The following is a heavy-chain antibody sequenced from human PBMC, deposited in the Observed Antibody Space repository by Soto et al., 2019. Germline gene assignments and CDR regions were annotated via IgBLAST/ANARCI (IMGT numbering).Heavy chain of an antibody. D-gene: IGHD7-27*01. Sequence: GGSLRLSCAASGFSFSISPMHWVRQAPGKGPEWVALISYDGTNKFYADSVKGRFTISRDNSKSTLYLQADSLRPEDAAVYYCARDPKTSGGQHWAFNYFDSWGQGTLVTVSS. V-gene: IGHV3-30-3*01. J-gene: IGHJ4*02. CDR1: GFSFSISP. CDR2: ISYDGTNK. CDR3: ARDPKTSGGQHWAFNYFDS.